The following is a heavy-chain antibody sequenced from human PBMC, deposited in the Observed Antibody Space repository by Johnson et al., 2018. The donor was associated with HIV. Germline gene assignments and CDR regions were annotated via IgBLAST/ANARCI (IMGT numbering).Heavy chain of an antibody. CDR2: ISGSGGST. Sequence: VQLVESGGGLIQPGGSLRLSCAASGFTFSSYAMSWVRQAPGKGLEWVSAISGSGGSTYYADSVKGRFTISRDNSKNTLYLQMNSLRAEDTAVYYWARSRVAAALGVNDAFDIWGQGTMVTVSS. V-gene: IGHV3-23*04. D-gene: IGHD6-13*01. CDR1: GFTFSSYA. J-gene: IGHJ3*02. CDR3: ARSRVAAALGVNDAFDI.